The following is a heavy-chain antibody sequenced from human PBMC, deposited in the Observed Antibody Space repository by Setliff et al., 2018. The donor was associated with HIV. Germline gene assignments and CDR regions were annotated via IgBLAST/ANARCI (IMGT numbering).Heavy chain of an antibody. V-gene: IGHV3-23*01. Sequence: GGSLRLSCAASGFIFNNYAMSWVRQAPGKGLEWVSGISDSGGASHYADSVKGRFTISRDNSKNTLHLQMDSLRVEDTAVYYCAQGRTTTWYDMDVWGQGTTVTVSS. CDR2: ISDSGGAS. CDR1: GFIFNNYA. D-gene: IGHD2-2*01. CDR3: AQGRTTTWYDMDV. J-gene: IGHJ6*01.